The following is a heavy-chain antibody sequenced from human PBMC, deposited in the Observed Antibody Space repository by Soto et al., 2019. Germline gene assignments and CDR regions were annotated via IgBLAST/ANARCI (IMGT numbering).Heavy chain of an antibody. J-gene: IGHJ4*02. CDR3: ARRQSSSWYGL. CDR1: GGSISSSSYY. CDR2: IYYSGST. V-gene: IGHV4-39*01. Sequence: PSETLSLTCPVSGGSISSSSYYWGWIRQPPGKGLEWIGSIYYSGSTYYNPSLKSRVTISVDTSKNQFSLKLSSVTAADTAVYYCARRQSSSWYGLWGQGTLVTVSS. D-gene: IGHD6-13*01.